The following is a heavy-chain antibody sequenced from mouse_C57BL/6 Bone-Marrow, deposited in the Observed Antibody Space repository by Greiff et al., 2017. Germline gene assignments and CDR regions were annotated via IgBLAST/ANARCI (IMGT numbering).Heavy chain of an antibody. CDR3: ARNYSNYFYAMDY. Sequence: VKLQQPGAELVKPGASVKLSCKASGYTFTSYWMHWVKQRPGQGLEWIGMIHPNSGSTNYNEKFKSKATLTVDKSSSTAYMQLSSLTSEDSAVYYCARNYSNYFYAMDYWGQGTSVTGCS. CDR1: GYTFTSYW. J-gene: IGHJ4*01. D-gene: IGHD2-5*01. CDR2: IHPNSGST. V-gene: IGHV1-64*01.